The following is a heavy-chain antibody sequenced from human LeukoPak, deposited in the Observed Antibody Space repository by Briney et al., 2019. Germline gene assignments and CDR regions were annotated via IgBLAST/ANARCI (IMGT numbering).Heavy chain of an antibody. D-gene: IGHD6-13*01. CDR2: ISGSGGST. CDR1: GFTFSSYA. Sequence: PGGSLRLSCAASGFTFSSYAMSWVRQAPGKGLEWVSAISGSGGSTYYADSVKGRFTISRDNSKNMLYLQMNSLRAEDTAVYYCAKLIAAAGTFDYWGQGTLVTVSS. V-gene: IGHV3-23*01. CDR3: AKLIAAAGTFDY. J-gene: IGHJ4*02.